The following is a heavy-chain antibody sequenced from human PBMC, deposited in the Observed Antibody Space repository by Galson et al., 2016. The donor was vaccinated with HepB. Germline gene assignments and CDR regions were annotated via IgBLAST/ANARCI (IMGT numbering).Heavy chain of an antibody. V-gene: IGHV3-48*03. CDR1: GFTFSSYE. J-gene: IGHJ4*02. CDR2: VSISCTTI. Sequence: SLRLSCAASGFTFSSYEMNWVRQAPGKGLEWVSYVSISCTTIYYADSVKGRFAISRDNAKNSLYLQMNSLRAEDTAVCYGARLYGSGSFSTTSDYWGQGTLVTVAS. CDR3: ARLYGSGSFSTTSDY. D-gene: IGHD3-10*01.